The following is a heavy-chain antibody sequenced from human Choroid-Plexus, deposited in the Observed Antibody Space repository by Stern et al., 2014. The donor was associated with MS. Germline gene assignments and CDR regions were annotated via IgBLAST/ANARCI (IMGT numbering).Heavy chain of an antibody. CDR2: ISYDGSDK. Sequence: VQLVESGGGVAQPGRPLILSCAASGFTFSNFGMHWVRQAPGKGLAWVSLISYDGSDKYYAVSCKGRLTIFRDNSKITLYMHMNSLRAEDTAVYYCAKDRQWSTYFFDYWGQGSLVTVSS. V-gene: IGHV3-30*18. CDR3: AKDRQWSTYFFDY. J-gene: IGHJ4*02. D-gene: IGHD2-15*01. CDR1: GFTFSNFG.